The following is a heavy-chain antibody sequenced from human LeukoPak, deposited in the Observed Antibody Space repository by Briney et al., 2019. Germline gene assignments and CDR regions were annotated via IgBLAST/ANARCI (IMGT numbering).Heavy chain of an antibody. CDR2: INPSSGGT. CDR3: ARGPSGSDY. J-gene: IGHJ4*02. CDR1: GYTFTGYY. V-gene: IGHV1-2*06. D-gene: IGHD3-10*01. Sequence: VASVKVSCKVSGYTFTGYYLHWLRQASGQGLEWMGRINPSSGGTNYAQKFQVRVTMTRDTSINTAYMALSSLRSDDTAVYYCARGPSGSDYWGQGTLVTVSS.